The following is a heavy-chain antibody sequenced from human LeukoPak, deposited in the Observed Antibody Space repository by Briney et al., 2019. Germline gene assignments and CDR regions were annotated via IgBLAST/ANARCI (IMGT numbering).Heavy chain of an antibody. CDR3: ARAQTNYDILTGYYEFED. CDR2: MSPKSGNT. Sequence: ASVKVSCKVSGYSLSELSMHWVRQATGQGLEWMGWMSPKSGNTGYAQKFQGRVTMTKNTSISTAYMELSSLRSEDTAVYYCARAQTNYDILTGYYEFEDWGQGTLVTVSS. CDR1: GYSLSELS. J-gene: IGHJ4*02. D-gene: IGHD3-9*01. V-gene: IGHV1-8*01.